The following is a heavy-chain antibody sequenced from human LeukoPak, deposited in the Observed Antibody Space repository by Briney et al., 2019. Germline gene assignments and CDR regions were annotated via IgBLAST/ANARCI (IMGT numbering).Heavy chain of an antibody. V-gene: IGHV3-49*03. Sequence: GGSLRLSCTGSGFTFGDYVMSWFRQAPGKGREWVGFIRSKPYGGTTEYAASVKGRFTISRDDSKHIAYLQMNSLKTEDTAVFYCTRTGDYYDSSTYYYGLDYWGQGTLVTVSS. CDR2: IRSKPYGGTT. J-gene: IGHJ4*02. CDR1: GFTFGDYV. D-gene: IGHD3-22*01. CDR3: TRTGDYYDSSTYYYGLDY.